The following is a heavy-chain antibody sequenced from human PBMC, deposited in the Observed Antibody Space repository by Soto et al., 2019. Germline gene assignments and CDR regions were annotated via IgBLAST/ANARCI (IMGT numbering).Heavy chain of an antibody. V-gene: IGHV5-51*01. CDR3: ARHIGGGSWYYYYYGMDV. CDR2: IYPGDSDT. D-gene: IGHD2-15*01. CDR1: GYSFTSYC. Sequence: GESLKISCKGSGYSFTSYCIGWVRQMPGKGLEWLGIIYPGDSDTRYSPTFQGQVTVAADKPISTAYLQWSSLKASDTAMYYCARHIGGGSWYYYYYGMDVWGQGTTVTVAS. J-gene: IGHJ6*01.